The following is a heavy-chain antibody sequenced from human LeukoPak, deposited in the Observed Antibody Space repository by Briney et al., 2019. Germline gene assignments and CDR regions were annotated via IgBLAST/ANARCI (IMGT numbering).Heavy chain of an antibody. V-gene: IGHV3-20*04. Sequence: RPGGSLRLSCAASGFTFDDHGMNWVRQAPGKGLEWVSGITWNGGSTGYADSVKGRFTISRDNAKNSLYLQMSSLRAEDTALYYCARDRSYGAFASWGQGTLVTVSS. J-gene: IGHJ4*02. CDR2: ITWNGGST. CDR1: GFTFDDHG. CDR3: ARDRSYGAFAS. D-gene: IGHD1-26*01.